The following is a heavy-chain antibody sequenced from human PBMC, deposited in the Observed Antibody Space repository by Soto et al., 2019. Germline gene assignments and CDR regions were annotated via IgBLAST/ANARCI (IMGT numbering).Heavy chain of an antibody. Sequence: GGSLRLSCAASGFTFDDYAMHWVRQAPGKGLEWVSGISWNSGSIGYADSVKGRFTISRDNAKNSLYLQMNSLRAEDTFLYFCANCQHIAVAGTVDFWGQGSLVTVSS. CDR2: ISWNSGSI. D-gene: IGHD6-19*01. CDR1: GFTFDDYA. CDR3: ANCQHIAVAGTVDF. V-gene: IGHV3-9*01. J-gene: IGHJ4*02.